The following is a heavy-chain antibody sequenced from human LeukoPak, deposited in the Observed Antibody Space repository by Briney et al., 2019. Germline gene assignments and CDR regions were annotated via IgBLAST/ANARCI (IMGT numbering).Heavy chain of an antibody. V-gene: IGHV3-20*04. Sequence: GGSLRLSCAASGFTFDDYGMSWVRQAPGKGLEWVSGINWNGGSTGYADSVKGRFTISRDNAKNTLYLQMNSLRAEDTAVYYCARSLWNDAFDIWGQGTMVTVSS. CDR3: ARSLWNDAFDI. D-gene: IGHD3-3*01. CDR2: INWNGGST. J-gene: IGHJ3*02. CDR1: GFTFDDYG.